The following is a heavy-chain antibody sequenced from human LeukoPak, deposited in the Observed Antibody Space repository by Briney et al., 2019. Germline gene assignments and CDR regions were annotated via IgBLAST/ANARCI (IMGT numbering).Heavy chain of an antibody. Sequence: ASVKVSCKASGGTFSSYAISWVRQAPGQGLEWMGGIIPIFGTANYAQKFQGRVTITTDESTSAAYMELSSLRSGDTAVYYCATGRWLQLGYYYYYMDVWGKGTTVTVSS. CDR1: GGTFSSYA. J-gene: IGHJ6*03. CDR2: IIPIFGTA. V-gene: IGHV1-69*05. D-gene: IGHD5-24*01. CDR3: ATGRWLQLGYYYYYMDV.